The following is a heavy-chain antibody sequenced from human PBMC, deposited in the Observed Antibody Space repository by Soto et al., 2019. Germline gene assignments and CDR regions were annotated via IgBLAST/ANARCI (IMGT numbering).Heavy chain of an antibody. D-gene: IGHD3-10*01. V-gene: IGHV1-69*01. CDR2: IIPIFGTA. Sequence: QVQLVQSGAEVKKPGSSVKVSCKASGGTFSSYAISWVRQAPGQGLEWMGGIIPIFGTANYAQKFRGRVTITADESTSTAHMELSSLRSEDTAVYYCAREVTMVRGATVYYYYGMDVWGQGTTVTVSS. J-gene: IGHJ6*02. CDR3: AREVTMVRGATVYYYYGMDV. CDR1: GGTFSSYA.